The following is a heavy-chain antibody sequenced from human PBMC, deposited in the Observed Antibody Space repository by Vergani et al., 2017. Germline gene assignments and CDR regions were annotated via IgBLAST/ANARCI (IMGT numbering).Heavy chain of an antibody. V-gene: IGHV3-7*01. CDR1: GFTFSNAW. CDR3: ARGAQPGY. CDR2: IKQDGSEK. Sequence: EVQLVESGGGLVKPGGSLRLSCAASGFTFSNAWMSWLRQTPGKGLEWVAYIKQDGSEKYYVDSVQGRFTISRDNAKDSLYLQMNSLRAEDTAVYYCARGAQPGYWGQGTLVTVSS. J-gene: IGHJ4*02.